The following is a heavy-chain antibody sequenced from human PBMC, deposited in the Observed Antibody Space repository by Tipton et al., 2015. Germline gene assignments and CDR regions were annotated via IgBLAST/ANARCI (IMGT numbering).Heavy chain of an antibody. CDR2: IFYSGPT. Sequence: TLSLTCIVSGGSISNNNYHWAWIRQPSGKGLEWIASIFYSGPTYYRPSLESRATISVDTSKHQFSLSLNSVTAADTAVYYCSAEITSTSWNWGQGTLVTVSS. D-gene: IGHD2-2*01. J-gene: IGHJ4*02. V-gene: IGHV4-39*01. CDR3: SAEITSTSWN. CDR1: GGSISNNNYH.